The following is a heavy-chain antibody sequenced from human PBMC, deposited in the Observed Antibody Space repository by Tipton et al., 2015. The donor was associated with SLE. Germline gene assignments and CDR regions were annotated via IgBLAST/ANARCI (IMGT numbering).Heavy chain of an antibody. D-gene: IGHD4/OR15-4a*01. CDR3: ARGGASDIIDY. Sequence: TLSLTCTVSGGSISPYYWSWIRQPPGKGLEWIGEIIHSGSTNYNPSLKSRVTISVDTSKNQISLKLTSVTAADTAVYYCARGGASDIIDYWGQGTLVTVSS. V-gene: IGHV4-34*01. J-gene: IGHJ4*02. CDR1: GGSISPYY. CDR2: IIHSGST.